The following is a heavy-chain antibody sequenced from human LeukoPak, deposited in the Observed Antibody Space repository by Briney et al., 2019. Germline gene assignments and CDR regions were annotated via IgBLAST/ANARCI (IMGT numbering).Heavy chain of an antibody. D-gene: IGHD1-26*01. Sequence: GGSLRLSCAASGFTFDDYAMHWVRQAPGKGLEWVSGISWNSGSIGYADSVKGRFTISRDNAKNSLYLQMNSLRAEDTAVYYCARGLKPRSGSYPDYWGQGTLVTVSS. V-gene: IGHV3-9*01. CDR2: ISWNSGSI. J-gene: IGHJ4*02. CDR3: ARGLKPRSGSYPDY. CDR1: GFTFDDYA.